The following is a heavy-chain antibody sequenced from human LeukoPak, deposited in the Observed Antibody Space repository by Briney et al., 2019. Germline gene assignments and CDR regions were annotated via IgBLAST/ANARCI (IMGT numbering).Heavy chain of an antibody. CDR3: VRGQADFDY. V-gene: IGHV3-48*01. CDR1: GFTFSSYG. CDR2: ISSSGLIV. Sequence: GRALRLSCAASGFTFSSYGMNCVRQAPGKGLEWISYISSSGLIVYYADSVKGRFTISRDKAKNSLYLQMNSLRAEDTAVYYCVRGQADFDYWGQGTLVTVSS. J-gene: IGHJ4*02.